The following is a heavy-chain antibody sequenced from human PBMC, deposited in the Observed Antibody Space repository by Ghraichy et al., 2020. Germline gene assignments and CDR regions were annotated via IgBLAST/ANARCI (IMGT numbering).Heavy chain of an antibody. V-gene: IGHV3-23*01. CDR1: GFTFSNYA. Sequence: GESLNITCEASGFTFSNYAMSWVRQAPGKGLEWVSTISGSAGSTDYADSVKGRFTISRDNSKNTLYLQMNSLRAEDTAVYYCAKENLVRGVRQYFQHWGQGTLVTVSS. J-gene: IGHJ1*01. CDR2: ISGSAGST. D-gene: IGHD3-10*01. CDR3: AKENLVRGVRQYFQH.